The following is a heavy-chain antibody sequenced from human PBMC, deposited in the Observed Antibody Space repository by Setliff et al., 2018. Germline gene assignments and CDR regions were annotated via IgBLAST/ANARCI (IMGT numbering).Heavy chain of an antibody. D-gene: IGHD3-22*01. CDR2: IRYDGSKK. CDR3: AKEIQARRGPVYDSSALAFDY. V-gene: IGHV3-30*02. CDR1: GLAFSIYG. J-gene: IGHJ4*01. Sequence: GGSLRLSCAASGLAFSIYGIYWFRHTPGKGLEWVAYIRYDGSKKDYADHVRGRFTISRDDSKNTVSLEMNGLRVEDTAVYYCAKEIQARRGPVYDSSALAFDYCGQGTLVTVSS.